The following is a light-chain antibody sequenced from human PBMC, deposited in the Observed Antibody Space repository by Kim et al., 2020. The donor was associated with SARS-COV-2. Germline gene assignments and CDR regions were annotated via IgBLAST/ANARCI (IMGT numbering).Light chain of an antibody. CDR3: QQRSNWPLT. CDR1: RRVSSY. J-gene: IGKJ1*01. V-gene: IGKV3-11*01. CDR2: DAS. Sequence: SPGERATLSSRGSRRVSSYLAGDERKTGRAPRLLIYDASDRATGIPARFSGSGYGTDFTLTISSLEPENFAIYYCQQRSNWPLTFGQGTKVDIK.